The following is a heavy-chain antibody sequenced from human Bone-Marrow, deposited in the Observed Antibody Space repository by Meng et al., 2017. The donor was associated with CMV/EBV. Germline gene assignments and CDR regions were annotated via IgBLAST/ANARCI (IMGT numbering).Heavy chain of an antibody. Sequence: VSCKASGATFTDHNLHWVRQAPGQGLEWMGGVNPKSGGTSYAQSFQGRVTVTSDTSINTAYMELTGLTSDDTALYYCASGGTRNDYWGQGTLVTVSS. V-gene: IGHV1-2*02. CDR2: VNPKSGGT. J-gene: IGHJ4*02. CDR1: GATFTDHN. CDR3: ASGGTRNDY. D-gene: IGHD4-23*01.